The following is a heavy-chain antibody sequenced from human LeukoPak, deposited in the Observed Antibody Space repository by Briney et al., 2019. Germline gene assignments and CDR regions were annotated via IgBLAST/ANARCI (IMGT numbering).Heavy chain of an antibody. V-gene: IGHV4-38-2*02. CDR1: GYSISSGYY. D-gene: IGHD3-22*01. J-gene: IGHJ4*02. CDR2: IYHSGST. CDR3: ARDLRDDSSGYYYYFDY. Sequence: PSETLSLTCTVSGYSISSGYYWGWIRQPPGKGLEWIGSIYHSGSTYYNPSLKSRVTISVDTSKNQFSLKLSSVTAADTAVYYCARDLRDDSSGYYYYFDYWGQGTLVTVSS.